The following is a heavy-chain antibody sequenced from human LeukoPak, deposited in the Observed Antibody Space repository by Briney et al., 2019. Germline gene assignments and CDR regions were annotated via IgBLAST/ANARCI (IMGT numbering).Heavy chain of an antibody. D-gene: IGHD3-16*01. Sequence: AAVKISCKASGYTFTTYYMHWVRQAPGQGLEWMGVVNPSGGGTSYSQMFQGRLTMTRDMSTSTVYMELSSLRSEDTAVYYCTRTLGAVADSRYWFDPWGQGTLVTVSS. V-gene: IGHV1-46*01. CDR2: VNPSGGGT. J-gene: IGHJ5*02. CDR3: TRTLGAVADSRYWFDP. CDR1: GYTFTTYY.